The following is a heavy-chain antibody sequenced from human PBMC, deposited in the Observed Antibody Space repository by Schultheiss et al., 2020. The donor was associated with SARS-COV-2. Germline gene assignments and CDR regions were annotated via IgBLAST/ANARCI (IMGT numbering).Heavy chain of an antibody. CDR2: ISYDGSNK. CDR1: GFTFSSYG. Sequence: GGSLRLSCAASGFTFSSYGMHWVRQAPGKGLEWVAVISYDGSNKYYADSVKGRFTISRDNAKNSLYLQVNSLRAEDTAVYYCAKDQGYSSSWVHFFDYWGQGTLVNVSS. J-gene: IGHJ4*02. CDR3: AKDQGYSSSWVHFFDY. D-gene: IGHD6-13*01. V-gene: IGHV3-30*19.